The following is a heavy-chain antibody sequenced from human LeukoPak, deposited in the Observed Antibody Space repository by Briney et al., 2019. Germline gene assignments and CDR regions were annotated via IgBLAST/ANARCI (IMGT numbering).Heavy chain of an antibody. J-gene: IGHJ3*02. Sequence: WVRQPPGKGLEWIGSIYYSGSTYYNPSLKSRVTMSVDTSKNQFSLKLSSVTAADTAVYYCARDYYDSSGFNAFDIWGQGTMVTVSS. CDR3: ARDYYDSSGFNAFDI. V-gene: IGHV4-39*07. CDR2: IYYSGST. D-gene: IGHD3-22*01.